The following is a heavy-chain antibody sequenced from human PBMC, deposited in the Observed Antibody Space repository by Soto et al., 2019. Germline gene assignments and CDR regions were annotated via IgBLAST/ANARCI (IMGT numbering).Heavy chain of an antibody. CDR3: TTTWRGLGTYYNVDY. Sequence: EVQLLESGGALVQPGGSLGLSCAASGFTFSSYAMSWVRQAPGKGLEWVSGIHGNGDRTYYADSVKGRFTISRDNSKNTLYLEMNSLRVEDTAVYFCTTTWRGLGTYYNVDYWGQGTLVTVSS. CDR1: GFTFSSYA. D-gene: IGHD3-10*01. J-gene: IGHJ4*02. CDR2: IHGNGDRT. V-gene: IGHV3-23*01.